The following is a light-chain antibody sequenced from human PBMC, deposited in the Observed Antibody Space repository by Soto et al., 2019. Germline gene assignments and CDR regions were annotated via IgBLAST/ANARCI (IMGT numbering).Light chain of an antibody. CDR1: RSNIGTYT. CDR3: SAWDDSLRALV. V-gene: IGLV1-44*01. CDR2: RNH. Sequence: QSVLTQSPSASATPGQRVTISCSGGRSNIGTYTVNWYQQLPGTAPTHLIFRNHQRPSGVPDRFSGSKSGTSASLAISGPQSEDEADYYFSAWDDSLRALVFGGGTQLTVL. J-gene: IGLJ2*01.